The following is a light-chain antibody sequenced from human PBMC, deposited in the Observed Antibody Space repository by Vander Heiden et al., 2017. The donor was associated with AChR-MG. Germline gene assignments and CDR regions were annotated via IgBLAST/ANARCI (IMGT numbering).Light chain of an antibody. Sequence: EIVLPQSPATLSLSPGERATLSCRASQSVSSYLAWYQQKPGQAPRLLIYDASNRATGIPARFSGSGSGTDFTLTISSLEPEDFAVYYCQQRSNWPRYTFGQRTKLEIK. CDR2: DAS. J-gene: IGKJ2*01. CDR3: QQRSNWPRYT. V-gene: IGKV3-11*01. CDR1: QSVSSY.